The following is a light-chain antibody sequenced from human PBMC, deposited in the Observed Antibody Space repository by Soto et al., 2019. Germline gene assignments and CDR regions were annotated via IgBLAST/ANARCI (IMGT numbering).Light chain of an antibody. CDR2: LEGSGTY. V-gene: IGLV4-60*02. J-gene: IGLJ2*01. Sequence: QSVLTQSSSASASLGSSVKLTCTLSSGHRSYIIAWHQQQPGKAPRYMMKLEGSGTYSKGSGVPDRFSGSSSGADRYLTIYNLQLEDEADYYCETWDSNTRVFGGGTKLTVL. CDR1: SGHRSYI. CDR3: ETWDSNTRV.